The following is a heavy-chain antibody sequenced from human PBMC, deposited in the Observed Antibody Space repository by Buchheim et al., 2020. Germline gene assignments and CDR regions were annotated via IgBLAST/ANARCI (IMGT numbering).Heavy chain of an antibody. D-gene: IGHD3-10*01. CDR3: ARGRYYGSGSYGLGY. Sequence: QVQLQESGPGLVKPSQTLSLTCTVSGGSISSGDYYWSWIRQPPGKGLEWIAYIHNNWDTYSNPSLKSRITISVDTSKNQFSLKLSSVTTADTAVYYCARGRYYGSGSYGLGYWGQGTL. J-gene: IGHJ4*02. CDR1: GGSISSGDYY. CDR2: IHNNWDT. V-gene: IGHV4-30-4*01.